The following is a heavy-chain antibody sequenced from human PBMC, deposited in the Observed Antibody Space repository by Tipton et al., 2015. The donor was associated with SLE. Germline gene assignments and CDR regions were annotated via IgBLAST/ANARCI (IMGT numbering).Heavy chain of an antibody. V-gene: IGHV4-31*03. J-gene: IGHJ4*02. CDR3: ARHEWLVGATKENYFDY. CDR2: IHYRRNT. Sequence: TLSLTCTVSGDSISSGGYYWSWIRQHPGKGLEYIGYIHYRRNTYYNPSLRSRVFISVDTSKNQFSLKLSSVTAADTAVYYCARHEWLVGATKENYFDYWGQGTLVTVSS. D-gene: IGHD1-26*01. CDR1: GDSISSGGYY.